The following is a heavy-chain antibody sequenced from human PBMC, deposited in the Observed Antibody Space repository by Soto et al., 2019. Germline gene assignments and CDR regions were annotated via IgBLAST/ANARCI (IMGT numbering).Heavy chain of an antibody. CDR1: GDSVSSNTAS. D-gene: IGHD5-12*01. CDR2: TYFRSKWYN. J-gene: IGHJ5*02. V-gene: IGHV6-1*01. Sequence: SQTLSLTCAISGDSVSSNTASWNWIRQSPSRGLEWLGRTYFRSKWYNDYAVSVKSRIIINPDTSNNQFSLQLNSVTPEDTAVYFCAKGDNLGPKAGYAFDPWGQGIMVTVSS. CDR3: AKGDNLGPKAGYAFDP.